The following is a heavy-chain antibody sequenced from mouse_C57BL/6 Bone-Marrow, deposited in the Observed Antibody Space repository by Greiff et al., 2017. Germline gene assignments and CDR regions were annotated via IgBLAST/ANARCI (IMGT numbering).Heavy chain of an antibody. J-gene: IGHJ4*01. Sequence: QVQLQQPGAELVKPGASVKMSCKASGYTFTSYWITWVKQRPGQGLEWIGDIYPGSGSTNYNEKFKSKATLTVDTSSSTAYMQLSSLTSEDSAVYYCARRGLYYYGSRDRAMDYWGQGTSVTVSS. CDR2: IYPGSGST. V-gene: IGHV1-55*01. CDR1: GYTFTSYW. CDR3: ARRGLYYYGSRDRAMDY. D-gene: IGHD1-1*01.